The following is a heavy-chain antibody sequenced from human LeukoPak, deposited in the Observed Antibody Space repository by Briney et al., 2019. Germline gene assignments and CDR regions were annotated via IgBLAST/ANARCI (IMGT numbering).Heavy chain of an antibody. V-gene: IGHV5-10-1*01. CDR2: IDPIDSYT. CDR3: ARHHTSMVD. J-gene: IGHJ4*02. D-gene: IGHD5-18*01. CDR1: GYSFASYW. Sequence: GESLKISFKGSGYSFASYWISWVRQMPGKGLEWMGKIDPIDSYTNYSPSFQGHVTISADKSLSTAYLQWSSLRASDTAMYYCARHHTSMVDWGQGTLVTVSS.